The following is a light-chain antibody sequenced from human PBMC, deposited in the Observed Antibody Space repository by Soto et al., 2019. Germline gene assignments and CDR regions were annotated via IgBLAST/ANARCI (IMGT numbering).Light chain of an antibody. CDR2: AAS. CDR1: QSISSY. Sequence: DIQMTQSPSSLSASVGDRVTITCRASQSISSYLNWYQQKPGKAPKLLIYAASSLQGGVPSRFSGSGSWTDFTLTISSLQPEDFATYYCQQSYSTPHTFGQGTKLGIK. J-gene: IGKJ2*01. V-gene: IGKV1-39*01. CDR3: QQSYSTPHT.